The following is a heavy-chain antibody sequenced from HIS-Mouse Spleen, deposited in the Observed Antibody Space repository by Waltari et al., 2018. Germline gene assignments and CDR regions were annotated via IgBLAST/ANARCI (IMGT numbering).Heavy chain of an antibody. Sequence: QVQLQESGPGLVKPSQTLSLTCTVSGGSISSGDYYWSWIRQPPGKGLEWIGYIYYSGSTYYNPSLKRRVTISGDTSKNQFSLKLSSVTAADTAVYYCARSPGSHSSGYYYPIDAFDIWGQGTMVTVSS. CDR3: ARSPGSHSSGYYYPIDAFDI. CDR1: GGSISSGDYY. V-gene: IGHV4-30-4*01. J-gene: IGHJ3*02. CDR2: IYYSGST. D-gene: IGHD3-22*01.